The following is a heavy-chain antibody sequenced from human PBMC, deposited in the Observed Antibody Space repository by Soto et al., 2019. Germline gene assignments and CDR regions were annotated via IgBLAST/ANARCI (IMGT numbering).Heavy chain of an antibody. D-gene: IGHD2-15*01. V-gene: IGHV4-31*03. CDR2: IYYSGST. CDR3: ARSYSPNWFDP. J-gene: IGHJ5*02. Sequence: PSETLSLTCTVSGGSISSGGYYWSWIRQHPGKGLEWIGYIYYSGSTYYNPSLKSRVTISVDTSKNQFSLKLSSVTAADTAVYYCARSYSPNWFDPWGQGTLGTVSS. CDR1: GGSISSGGYY.